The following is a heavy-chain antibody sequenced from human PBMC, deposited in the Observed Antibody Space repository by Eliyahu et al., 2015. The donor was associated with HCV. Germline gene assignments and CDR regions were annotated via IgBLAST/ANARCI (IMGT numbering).Heavy chain of an antibody. D-gene: IGHD3-10*01. CDR3: VRGRAGIFGETLKEIDY. J-gene: IGHJ4*01. Sequence: QVQLVQSGAEVKKPGASVQVSCTASGYTFANYDITWVRQDPRQGFECLGWINPNMGNTRYAQKFQGRVIMSRDTSKGAAYLELSGLRSDDTAFYFCVRGRAGIFGETLKEIDYWGQGTLVTVSA. V-gene: IGHV1-8*01. CDR2: INPNMGNT. CDR1: GYTFANYD.